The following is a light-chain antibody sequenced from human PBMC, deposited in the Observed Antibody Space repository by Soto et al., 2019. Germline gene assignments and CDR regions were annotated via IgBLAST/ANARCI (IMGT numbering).Light chain of an antibody. Sequence: EIVMPQSPATLSVSPGERATLSCRASQSVSSNLAWYQQKPGQAPRLLIYGASTRATGIPARFSGSGSGTEFTLTISSLQSEDFAVYYCQQYNNWRWTFGQGTKV. J-gene: IGKJ1*01. V-gene: IGKV3D-15*01. CDR2: GAS. CDR3: QQYNNWRWT. CDR1: QSVSSN.